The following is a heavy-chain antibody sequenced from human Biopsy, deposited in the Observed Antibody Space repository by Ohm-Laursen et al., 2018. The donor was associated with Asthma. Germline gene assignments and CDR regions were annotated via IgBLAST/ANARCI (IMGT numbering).Heavy chain of an antibody. D-gene: IGHD3-22*01. CDR3: ARGDSSNWSHYYFDY. V-gene: IGHV3-53*01. J-gene: IGHJ4*02. CDR1: GFAVSGDY. Sequence: SLRLSCSASGFAVSGDYMFWVRQAPGKGLEWVSVIYSGGTSHTADSVRGRFTTSRGYSKNTLYLQMHSLRAEDTAVYYCARGDSSNWSHYYFDYWGQGTLVTVSS. CDR2: IYSGGTS.